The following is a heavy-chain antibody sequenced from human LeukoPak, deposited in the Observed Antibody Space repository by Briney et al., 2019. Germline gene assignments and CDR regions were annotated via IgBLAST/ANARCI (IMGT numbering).Heavy chain of an antibody. CDR3: ARSVPSRDYGSSSFDY. CDR1: GGSISSYY. Sequence: SETLSLTCTVSGGSISSYYWSWVRQPAGKGLELIGPIHTRGNPNYNPSLKSRVTMSVDTSKNQFSLKVNSLTAADTAMYYCARSVPSRDYGSSSFDYWGQGILVTVSS. J-gene: IGHJ4*02. D-gene: IGHD4-17*01. CDR2: IHTRGNP. V-gene: IGHV4-4*07.